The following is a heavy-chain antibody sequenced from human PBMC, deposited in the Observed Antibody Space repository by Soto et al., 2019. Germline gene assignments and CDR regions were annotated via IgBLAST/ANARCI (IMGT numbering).Heavy chain of an antibody. CDR3: ARGNGLTPQRGGYAPTFDS. D-gene: IGHD5-12*01. CDR2: INHSGST. V-gene: IGHV4-34*01. CDR1: GGSFSGYY. J-gene: IGHJ4*02. Sequence: QVQLQQWGAGLLKPSETLSLTCAVYGGSFSGYYWSWIRQPPGKGLEWIGEINHSGSTNYNPSLKRRVTISVDTSKNQFSLKLSSVTAADTAVYYCARGNGLTPQRGGYAPTFDSWGEGTLVTVSS.